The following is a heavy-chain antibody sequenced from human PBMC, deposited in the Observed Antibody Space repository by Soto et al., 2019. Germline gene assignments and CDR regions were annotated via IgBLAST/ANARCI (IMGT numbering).Heavy chain of an antibody. Sequence: QGQLVESGGGVVQPGTSLRLSCAASGFIFSRHGMHWVRQAPGKGLEWVAFTSYDGSNTYYAESVKGRFTISRDNPKNTLFLQMNSLSPNDTALYFCAKDRGSSDIWSGTQRYYAMDVWGQGATVTVSS. D-gene: IGHD3-3*01. CDR2: TSYDGSNT. CDR1: GFIFSRHG. J-gene: IGHJ6*02. CDR3: AKDRGSSDIWSGTQRYYAMDV. V-gene: IGHV3-30*18.